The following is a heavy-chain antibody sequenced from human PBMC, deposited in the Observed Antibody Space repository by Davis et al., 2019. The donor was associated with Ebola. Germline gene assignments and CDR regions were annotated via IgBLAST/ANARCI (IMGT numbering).Heavy chain of an antibody. CDR3: ARRVATSFWYFDL. J-gene: IGHJ2*01. D-gene: IGHD5-12*01. CDR1: GYSFTNYW. Sequence: GESLKISCKGSGYSFTNYWIGWVRQMPGKGLEWMGIIYPRDSDTRYSPSFQGRVTISADKSISTAYLQWSSLKASDTAMYYCARRVATSFWYFDLWGRGTLVTVSS. CDR2: IYPRDSDT. V-gene: IGHV5-51*01.